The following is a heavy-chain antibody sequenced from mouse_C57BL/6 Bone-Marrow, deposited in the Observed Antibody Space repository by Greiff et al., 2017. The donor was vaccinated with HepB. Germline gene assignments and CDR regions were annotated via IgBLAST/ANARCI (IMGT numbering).Heavy chain of an antibody. CDR3: ALVSYYGSSYYFDY. V-gene: IGHV1-81*01. CDR1: GYTFTSYG. Sequence: VQLQQSGAELARPGASVKLSCKASGYTFTSYGISWVKQRTGQGLEWIGEIYPRSGNTYYNEKFKGKATLTADKSSSTAYMELRSLTSEDSADYFCALVSYYGSSYYFDYWGQGTTLTVSS. D-gene: IGHD1-1*01. CDR2: IYPRSGNT. J-gene: IGHJ2*01.